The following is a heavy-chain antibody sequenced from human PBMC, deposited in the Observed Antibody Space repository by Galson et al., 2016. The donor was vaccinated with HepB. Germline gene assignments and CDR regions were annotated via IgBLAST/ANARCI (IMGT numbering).Heavy chain of an antibody. Sequence: SLRLSCAASGFIFSTYAMHWVRQTPGKGLEWVATISDDGTNQYYVDSVKGRFTISRDNSKNTLYLQMNSLRTEDTAVYYCAKSLGVRGDYFDYWGQGTTVSVSS. CDR2: ISDDGTNQ. D-gene: IGHD7-27*01. CDR1: GFIFSTYA. V-gene: IGHV3-30*18. J-gene: IGHJ4*03. CDR3: AKSLGVRGDYFDY.